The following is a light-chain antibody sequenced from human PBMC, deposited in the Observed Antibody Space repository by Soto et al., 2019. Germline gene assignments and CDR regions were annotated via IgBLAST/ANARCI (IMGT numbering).Light chain of an antibody. J-gene: IGKJ1*01. CDR1: QTISSNN. CDR2: AAS. V-gene: IGKV3-20*01. Sequence: EIVLTQSPGTLSLSPGERATLSCRASQTISSNNLAWYQQKPGQAPRLLISAASNRATGIPDRFSGSGSGTDFTLTISSLEPEDFAVYYCHRYGSFGRGTKVEIK. CDR3: HRYGS.